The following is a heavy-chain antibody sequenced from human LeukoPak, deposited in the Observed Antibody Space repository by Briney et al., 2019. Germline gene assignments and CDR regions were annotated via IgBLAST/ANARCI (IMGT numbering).Heavy chain of an antibody. J-gene: IGHJ5*02. CDR3: AAESDSSGLPNWFDP. CDR2: IVVGSGNT. CDR1: GFTFTSSA. V-gene: IGHV1-58*01. D-gene: IGHD3-22*01. Sequence: SVKVSCKASGFTFTSSAVQWVRPARGQRLEWIGWIVVGSGNTNYAQKFQERVTITRDMSTSTAYMELSSLRSEDTAVYYCAAESDSSGLPNWFDPWGQGTLVTVSS.